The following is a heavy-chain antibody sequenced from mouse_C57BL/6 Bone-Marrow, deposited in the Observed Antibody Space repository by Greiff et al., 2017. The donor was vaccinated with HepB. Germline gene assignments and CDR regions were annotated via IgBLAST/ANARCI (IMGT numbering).Heavy chain of an antibody. CDR1: GYTFTSYG. J-gene: IGHJ1*03. CDR2: IYPSSGNT. V-gene: IGHV1-81*01. CDR3: ARWVRRWYFDV. Sequence: VQLQQSGAELARPGASVKLSCKASGYTFTSYGISWVKQRTGQGLEWIGEIYPSSGNTYYNEKFKGKATLSADKSSSTAYMELRSLTSEDSAVYFCARWVRRWYFDVWGTETTVTVSS. D-gene: IGHD2-2*01.